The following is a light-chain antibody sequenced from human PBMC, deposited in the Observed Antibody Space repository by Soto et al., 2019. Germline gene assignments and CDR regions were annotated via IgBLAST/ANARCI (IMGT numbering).Light chain of an antibody. J-gene: IGKJ5*01. CDR3: QQYDGSIT. V-gene: IGKV3-20*01. CDR2: GAS. CDR1: QSVSSNY. Sequence: EIVLTQSPGTLSLSPGEGATLFCRASQSVSSNYLAWYQQKPGQAPRLLIYGASSSATGIPERFSGSGSGTDFTLTISRLEPEEFSVYYCQQYDGSITFGQGTRLEI.